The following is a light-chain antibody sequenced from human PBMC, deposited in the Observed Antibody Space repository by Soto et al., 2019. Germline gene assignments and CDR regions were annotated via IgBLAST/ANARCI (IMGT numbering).Light chain of an antibody. CDR1: QSLLHSNGYNY. CDR2: LGS. CDR3: MQILQTPLT. Sequence: IVMTQSPLSLPVTPGEPASISCRSSQSLLHSNGYNYLDWYLQKPGQSPQLLIYLGSNRSSGVPDRFSGSGSDTDFTLKISRVEAEDVGVYYCMQILQTPLTFGGGTKVEIK. J-gene: IGKJ4*01. V-gene: IGKV2-28*01.